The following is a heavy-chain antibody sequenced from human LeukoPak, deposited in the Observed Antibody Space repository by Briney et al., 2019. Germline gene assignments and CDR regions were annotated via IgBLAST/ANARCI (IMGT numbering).Heavy chain of an antibody. J-gene: IGHJ4*02. Sequence: GASVKVSCKAPRGTFDSYGISWVRQAPGQGLEWMGGVMAIFGRVKYGQKFQGRATITTDASTSTAYMELSSLTSEDTGVYYCARGELGDRSGVSFFDYWGQGTLVTVSS. CDR3: ARGELGDRSGVSFFDY. D-gene: IGHD3-10*01. CDR2: VMAIFGRV. V-gene: IGHV1-69*05. CDR1: RGTFDSYG.